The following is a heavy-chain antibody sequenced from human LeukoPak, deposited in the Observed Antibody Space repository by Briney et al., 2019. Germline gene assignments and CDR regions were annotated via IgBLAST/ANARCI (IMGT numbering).Heavy chain of an antibody. V-gene: IGHV4-31*03. J-gene: IGHJ4*02. D-gene: IGHD2-2*01. CDR2: IYYSGST. CDR3: AREYCSSTRWLGECYFDY. CDR1: GGSISSGGYY. Sequence: SETLSLTCTVSGGSISSGGYYWSWIRQHPGKGLEWIGYIYYSGSTYYNPSLKSRVTISVDTSKNQFSLKLSSVTAADTAVYYCAREYCSSTRWLGECYFDYWGQGTLVTVSS.